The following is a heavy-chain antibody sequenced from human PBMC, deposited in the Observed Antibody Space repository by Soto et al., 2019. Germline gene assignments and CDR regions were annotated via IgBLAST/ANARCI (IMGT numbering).Heavy chain of an antibody. D-gene: IGHD3-22*01. V-gene: IGHV4-34*01. Sequence: PSETLSLTCAVYGGSFSGYYWSWIRQPPGKGLEWIGEINHSGSTNYNPSLKSRVTISVDTSKNQFSLKLSSVTAADTAVYYCARSLNPEIVVVREEENDYWGEGTLVTV. CDR2: INHSGST. CDR3: ARSLNPEIVVVREEENDY. J-gene: IGHJ4*02. CDR1: GGSFSGYY.